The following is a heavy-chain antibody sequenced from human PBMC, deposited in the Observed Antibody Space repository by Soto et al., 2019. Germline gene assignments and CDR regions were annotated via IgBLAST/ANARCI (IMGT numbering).Heavy chain of an antibody. CDR2: IYYSGST. V-gene: IGHV4-31*03. D-gene: IGHD2-21*02. Sequence: QVQLQESGPGLVKPSQTLSLTCIVSGGSISSGGYYWSWIRQHPGKGLEWIGYIYYSGSTYYNPSLKSRVTISGDSSKNQFSLKLSSVTAADTAVYYGARGTYCGGDCYSREFDYWGQGTLVTVSS. CDR3: ARGTYCGGDCYSREFDY. CDR1: GGSISSGGYY. J-gene: IGHJ4*02.